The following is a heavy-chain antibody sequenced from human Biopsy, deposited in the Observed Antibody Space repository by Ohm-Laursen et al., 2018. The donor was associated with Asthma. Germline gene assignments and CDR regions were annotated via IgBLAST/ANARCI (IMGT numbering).Heavy chain of an antibody. V-gene: IGHV1-69*01. D-gene: IGHD6-19*01. CDR3: ARCQVGYSSGWSLLLKKIYYSGMDV. CDR1: GGTFSTFG. J-gene: IGHJ6*02. Sequence: FSVKVSCKSSGGTFSTFGISWVRQAPGQGLEWLGGIMTVFGTTNYAQKFQGRVTITADESTSTAYMEVTSLRSEDTAIYYCARCQVGYSSGWSLLLKKIYYSGMDVWGQGTAVTVSS. CDR2: IMTVFGTT.